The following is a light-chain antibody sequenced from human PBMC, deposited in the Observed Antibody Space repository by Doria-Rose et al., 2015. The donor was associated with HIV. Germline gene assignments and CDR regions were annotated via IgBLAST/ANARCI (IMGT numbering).Light chain of an antibody. CDR3: QQSNSFPIT. CDR2: AAS. CDR1: QGISSA. V-gene: IGKV1-13*02. J-gene: IGKJ5*01. Sequence: TQSPSSLSASVGDRVTITCRASQGISSALAWYQQKPGKAPKVLIYAASTLQSGVPSRFSGSGFGTDFTLTISNLQPEDFATYYCQQSNSFPITFGQGTRLEIK.